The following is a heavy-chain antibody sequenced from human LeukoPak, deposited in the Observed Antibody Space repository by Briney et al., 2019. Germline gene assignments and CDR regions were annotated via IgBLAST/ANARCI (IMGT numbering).Heavy chain of an antibody. D-gene: IGHD6-19*01. CDR1: GYRFTSYW. CDR2: IRPNDFNT. V-gene: IGHV5-51*01. J-gene: IGHJ4*02. Sequence: GESLKISCKGSGYRFTSYWIGWVRQMPGKGLEWMGIIRPNDFNTRYSPSFQGQVTFSADKSISTAYLQWSSLKASDTAMYYCARPGSGWSLDYWGQGTLVTVSS. CDR3: ARPGSGWSLDY.